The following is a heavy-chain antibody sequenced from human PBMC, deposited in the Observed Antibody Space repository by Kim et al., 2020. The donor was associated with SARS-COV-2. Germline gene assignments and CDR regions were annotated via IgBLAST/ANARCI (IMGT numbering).Heavy chain of an antibody. Sequence: YAQKFPGRVTMTRDTSTSPVYMELSSLRSEDTAVYYCATDDYGGNSFDYWGQGTLVTVSS. D-gene: IGHD4-17*01. CDR3: ATDDYGGNSFDY. J-gene: IGHJ4*02. V-gene: IGHV1-46*01.